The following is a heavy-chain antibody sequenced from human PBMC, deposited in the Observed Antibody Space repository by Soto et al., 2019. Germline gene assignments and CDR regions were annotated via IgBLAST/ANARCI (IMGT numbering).Heavy chain of an antibody. D-gene: IGHD1-26*01. V-gene: IGHV3-30*18. CDR3: AKVGDFYNSFFDY. CDR1: GFTLSSYV. J-gene: IGHJ4*02. CDR2: ISDDGSKK. Sequence: PGGSLRLSCASAGFTLSSYVMHWGRQAPGKGLEWVAVISDDGSKKYYADSVKGRFSISRDNPKNTLFLQMNSLRVEDTAVYYCAKVGDFYNSFFDYWGQGTLVTVSS.